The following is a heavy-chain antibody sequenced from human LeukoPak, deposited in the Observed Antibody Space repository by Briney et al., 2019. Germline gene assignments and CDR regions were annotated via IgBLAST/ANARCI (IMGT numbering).Heavy chain of an antibody. CDR3: ARGYCSSTSCLYDY. V-gene: IGHV3-48*01. J-gene: IGHJ4*02. D-gene: IGHD2-2*01. Sequence: PGGSLRLSCAASGFTFSSYSMNWVRQAPGKGLEWVSYISSSSSTIYYADSVKGRFTISRDKAKNSLYLQMNSLRAEDTAVYYCARGYCSSTSCLYDYWGQGTLVTVSS. CDR1: GFTFSSYS. CDR2: ISSSSSTI.